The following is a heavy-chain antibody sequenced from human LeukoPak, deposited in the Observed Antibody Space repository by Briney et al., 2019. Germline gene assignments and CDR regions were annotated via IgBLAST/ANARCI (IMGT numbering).Heavy chain of an antibody. CDR1: GFTFSSYG. V-gene: IGHV3-23*01. CDR2: ISGRGGST. Sequence: GALRLSCAASGFTFSSYGMSWVRQAPGKGLEWVSAISGRGGSTYYADSVKGRFTISRDNSKNTLYLQMNSLRAEDTAVYYCAKEYSSGWTTWGPYYYYMDVWGKGTTVTTSS. CDR3: AKEYSSGWTTWGPYYYYMDV. D-gene: IGHD6-19*01. J-gene: IGHJ6*03.